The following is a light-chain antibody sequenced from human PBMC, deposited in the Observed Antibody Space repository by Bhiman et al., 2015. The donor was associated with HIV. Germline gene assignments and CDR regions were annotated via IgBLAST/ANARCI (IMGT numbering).Light chain of an antibody. CDR2: EDN. J-gene: IGLJ2*01. CDR1: SSNIGNNY. Sequence: QSVLTQPPSVSAAPGQRVTISCSGSSSNIGNNYVSWYQQLPGTAPKLLIYEDNKRPSGLPDRFSGSKSGTSATLDITGLQTGDEADYYCGTWDSSLSAVVFGGGTKLTVL. CDR3: GTWDSSLSAVV. V-gene: IGLV1-51*02.